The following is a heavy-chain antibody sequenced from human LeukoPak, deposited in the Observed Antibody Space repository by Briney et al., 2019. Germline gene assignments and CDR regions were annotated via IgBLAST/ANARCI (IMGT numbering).Heavy chain of an antibody. Sequence: GGSLRLSCAASGFTFSSYSMNWVRQVPGRGLEWLALISYDGSIKYYADSVKGRFTISRDNSKNTFYLQLNTLRAEDTAVYYCARDSLRAALHYMDVWGKGATVTVSS. J-gene: IGHJ6*03. D-gene: IGHD4-11*01. CDR2: ISYDGSIK. CDR3: ARDSLRAALHYMDV. V-gene: IGHV3-30*03. CDR1: GFTFSSYS.